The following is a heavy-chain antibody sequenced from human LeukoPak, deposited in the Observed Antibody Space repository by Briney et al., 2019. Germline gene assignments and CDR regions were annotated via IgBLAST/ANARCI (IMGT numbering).Heavy chain of an antibody. CDR2: IYYSGST. Sequence: SETLSLTCTVSGGSISSSSYYWGWIRQPPGKGLEWIGSIYYSGSTNYNPSLKSRVTISVDTSKNQFSLKLSSVTAADTAVYYCARTDMSGSPLCLHYWGQGTLVTVSS. J-gene: IGHJ4*02. CDR1: GGSISSSSYY. D-gene: IGHD1-26*01. CDR3: ARTDMSGSPLCLHY. V-gene: IGHV4-39*07.